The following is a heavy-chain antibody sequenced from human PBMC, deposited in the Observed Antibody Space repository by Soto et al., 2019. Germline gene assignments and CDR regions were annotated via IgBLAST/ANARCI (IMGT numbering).Heavy chain of an antibody. J-gene: IGHJ4*02. CDR3: AKDGVFGYSSSWFDY. CDR2: ISGSGGST. V-gene: IGHV3-23*01. CDR1: GFTFSNYA. Sequence: GGSLRLSCAASGFTFSNYAMSWVRQAPGKGLEWVSAISGSGGSTSYADSVKGRFTLSRDNSKNTLYLQMNSLRAEDTAVYYCAKDGVFGYSSSWFDYWGQGTLVTVSS. D-gene: IGHD6-13*01.